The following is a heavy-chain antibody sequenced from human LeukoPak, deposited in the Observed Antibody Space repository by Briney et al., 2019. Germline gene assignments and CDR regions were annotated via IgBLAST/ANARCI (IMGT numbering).Heavy chain of an antibody. J-gene: IGHJ4*02. CDR1: GFSLSGYW. Sequence: GGSLRLSCTASGFSLSGYWMSGVRQAPGQGLEWVANIGKDGSWIHYADSVKGRFTISRDNAKNSLSLQMNSLRADDTAIYYCARDLDFYATDYWGQGTLVTVSS. CDR3: ARDLDFYATDY. D-gene: IGHD2/OR15-2a*01. CDR2: IGKDGSWI. V-gene: IGHV3-7*01.